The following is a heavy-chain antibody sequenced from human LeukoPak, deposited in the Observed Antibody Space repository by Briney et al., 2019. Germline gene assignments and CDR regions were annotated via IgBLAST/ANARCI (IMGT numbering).Heavy chain of an antibody. CDR3: ARGYCSGTNCYTMTGVAFDI. J-gene: IGHJ3*02. D-gene: IGHD2-2*02. CDR1: GGSISSYY. V-gene: IGHV4-59*08. Sequence: PSETLSLTCTVSGGSISSYYWSWIRQPPGKGLEWIGYIYYSGSTNYNPSLKSRVTISVDTSNNQLSLHLGSVTAADTAVYYCARGYCSGTNCYTMTGVAFDIWGQGTMVTVSS. CDR2: IYYSGST.